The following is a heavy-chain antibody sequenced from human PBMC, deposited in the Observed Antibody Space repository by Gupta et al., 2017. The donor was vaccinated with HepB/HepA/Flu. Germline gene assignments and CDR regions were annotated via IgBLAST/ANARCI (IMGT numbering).Heavy chain of an antibody. Sequence: EVQLVESGGGMVKRGVSVRLSCASSGFTFSSYSMNWVRQAPGKGLEWVSSISSSSSYIYYADSVKGRFTISRDNDKKSLYLQMKSKRAEDTAVYYCARAHSSGGGYYFDYWGQGTLVTVSS. CDR2: ISSSSSYI. V-gene: IGHV3-21*01. CDR1: GFTFSSYS. CDR3: ARAHSSGGGYYFDY. J-gene: IGHJ4*02. D-gene: IGHD3-22*01.